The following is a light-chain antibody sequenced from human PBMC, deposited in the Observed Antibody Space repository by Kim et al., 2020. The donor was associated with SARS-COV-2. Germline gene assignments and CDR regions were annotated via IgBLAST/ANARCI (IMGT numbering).Light chain of an antibody. J-gene: IGKJ5*01. V-gene: IGKV1-12*01. CDR1: QGIASW. CDR2: AAS. CDR3: QQSNNFPIT. Sequence: DVQMTQSPSSVSASVGDTVTITCRASQGIASWLAWYQQKPGKAPKLLIYAASALQSGVLSRFSGSGSGREFTLTIRSLQPEDVATYFCQQSNNFPITFGQGTRLEIK.